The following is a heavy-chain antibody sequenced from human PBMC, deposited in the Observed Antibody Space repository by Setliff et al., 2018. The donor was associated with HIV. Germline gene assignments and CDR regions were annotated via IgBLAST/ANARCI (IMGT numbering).Heavy chain of an antibody. J-gene: IGHJ3*01. CDR2: IYHNGFA. CDR3: ARHICGTTACYAVDV. D-gene: IGHD2-2*01. CDR1: GDSITGRW. Sequence: SETLSLTCTVSGDSITGRWLSWIRQPPGKGLEWTGNIYHNGFANYNPSLKSRLTISVDMSKNQVSLTLSSVTPADTAVYYCARHICGTTACYAVDVWGPGTMVTVSS. V-gene: IGHV4-59*11.